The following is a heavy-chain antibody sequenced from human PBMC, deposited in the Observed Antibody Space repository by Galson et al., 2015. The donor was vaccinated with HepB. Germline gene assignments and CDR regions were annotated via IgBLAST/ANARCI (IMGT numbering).Heavy chain of an antibody. CDR2: ISGSGGST. Sequence: SLRLSCAASGFTFSSYAMSWVRQAPGKGLEWVSAISGSGGSTYYADSVKGRFTISRDNSKNTLYLQMNSLRAEDTAVYYCAKGGGRIAVAAVRFDYWGQGTLVTVSS. CDR1: GFTFSSYA. D-gene: IGHD6-19*01. CDR3: AKGGGRIAVAAVRFDY. V-gene: IGHV3-23*01. J-gene: IGHJ4*02.